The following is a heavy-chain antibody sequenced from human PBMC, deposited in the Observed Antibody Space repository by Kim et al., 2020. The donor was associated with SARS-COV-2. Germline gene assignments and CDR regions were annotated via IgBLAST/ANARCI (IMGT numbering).Heavy chain of an antibody. V-gene: IGHV3-43*02. CDR2: ISGDGGNT. CDR3: PQTNSRGCYEA. J-gene: IGHJ5*02. CDR1: GITFDDYD. D-gene: IGHD6-19*01. Sequence: GGSLRLSCAASGITFDDYDMHWVRQAPGKGLEWVSLISGDGGNTYYADSVKGRFTISRDNSKNSLYLQMNSLRTEDTALYYCPQTNSRGCYEAWGQGTL.